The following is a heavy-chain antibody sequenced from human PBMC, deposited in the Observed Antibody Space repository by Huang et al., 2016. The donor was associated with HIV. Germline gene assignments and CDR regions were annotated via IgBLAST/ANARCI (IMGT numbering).Heavy chain of an antibody. CDR3: ARMFKYDSGGYWGNDAFDI. CDR1: GGSFSGHY. Sequence: QVQLQQWGAELLKPSETLSLTCAVSGGSFSGHYWTWIRQPPGRGLVWFGEISDCGSNTDNPSLKSRVTISGDTSQSQFSLKLNAVTAADTAIYYCARMFKYDSGGYWGNDAFDIWGQGTMVTVSS. D-gene: IGHD3-22*01. J-gene: IGHJ3*02. CDR2: ISDCGSN. V-gene: IGHV4-34*02.